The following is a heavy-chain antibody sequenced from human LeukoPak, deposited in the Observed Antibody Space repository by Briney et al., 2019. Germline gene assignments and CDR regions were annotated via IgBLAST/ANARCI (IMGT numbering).Heavy chain of an antibody. CDR3: ARRIATDGSKFFDY. D-gene: IGHD6-13*01. J-gene: IGHJ4*02. Sequence: SETLSLTCTVSGGSISNSGFYWGWIRQPPGKGLEWIATIYYSGSTYYNPSLKSRVTMSVDTSKNQFSLNLSSVTAADTAVYYCARRIATDGSKFFDYWGQGTLVTVSS. CDR1: GGSISNSGFY. CDR2: IYYSGST. V-gene: IGHV4-39*01.